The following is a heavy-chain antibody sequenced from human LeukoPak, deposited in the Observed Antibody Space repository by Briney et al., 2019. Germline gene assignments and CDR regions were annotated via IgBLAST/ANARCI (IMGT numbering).Heavy chain of an antibody. CDR2: IYYSGST. V-gene: IGHV4-59*01. J-gene: IGHJ4*02. D-gene: IGHD6-13*01. CDR1: GGSISSYY. CDR3: ASGVEYSGSLFDY. Sequence: PSETLSLTCTVSGGSISSYYWSWIRQPPGKGLEWIGYIYYSGSTNYNPSLKSRVTISVDTSKNQFSLKLSSVTAADTAVYYCASGVEYSGSLFDYWGQGTLVTVSS.